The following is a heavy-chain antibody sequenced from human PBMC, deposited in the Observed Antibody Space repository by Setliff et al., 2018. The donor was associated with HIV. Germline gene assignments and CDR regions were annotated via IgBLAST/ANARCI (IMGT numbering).Heavy chain of an antibody. V-gene: IGHV1-18*01. CDR1: GYTFTTYD. CDR3: ARTDYGGNSGGNYFDY. D-gene: IGHD4-17*01. J-gene: IGHJ4*02. CDR2: ISPYNGHT. Sequence: ASVKVSCKASGYTFTTYDITWVRQAPGQGLEWLGWISPYNGHTNFAQKFQGRVTMTTDTATSTAHMEVRSLRSDDTAVYYCARTDYGGNSGGNYFDYWGQGSLVTVSS.